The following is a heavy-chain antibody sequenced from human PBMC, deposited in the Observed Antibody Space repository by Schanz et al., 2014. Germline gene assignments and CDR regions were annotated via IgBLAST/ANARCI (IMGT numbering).Heavy chain of an antibody. CDR3: ARGSGTFDS. CDR2: ISSDETVT. D-gene: IGHD3-3*01. J-gene: IGHJ4*02. Sequence: QVQLVESGGGVVQPGTSLRLSCTISGFSFSRYGMHWVRQAPGKGLEWVAVISSDETVTYYVDSVKGRFTISRDNSDNTLYLQMNNLRAEDTAVYYCARGSGTFDSWGQGTLVTVSS. V-gene: IGHV3-30*03. CDR1: GFSFSRYG.